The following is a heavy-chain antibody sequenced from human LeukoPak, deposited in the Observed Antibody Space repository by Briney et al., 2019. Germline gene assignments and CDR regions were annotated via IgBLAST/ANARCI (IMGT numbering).Heavy chain of an antibody. Sequence: GGSLRLSCAASGFTFSSYAMSWVRQAPGKGPEWVSAISGSGGSTYYADSVKGRFTISRDNSKNTLYLQMNSLRAEDTAVYYCAKDRYQLLLLDYWGQGTLVTVSS. J-gene: IGHJ4*02. CDR3: AKDRYQLLLLDY. CDR1: GFTFSSYA. D-gene: IGHD2-2*01. V-gene: IGHV3-23*01. CDR2: ISGSGGST.